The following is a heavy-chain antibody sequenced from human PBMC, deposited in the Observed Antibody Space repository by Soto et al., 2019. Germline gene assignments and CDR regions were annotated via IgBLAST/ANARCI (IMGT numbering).Heavy chain of an antibody. J-gene: IGHJ4*02. CDR1: GGSFSTYG. V-gene: IGHV1-69*06. CDR2: IIPIFRSA. Sequence: QVQLVQSGAEVKKPGSSVKVSCKASGGSFSTYGISWVRQAPGQGLEWMGRIIPIFRSAHYTQKSQGRVTITADRSTSIVYMELSSLRSEDTAGYYCARDGISNAFDYWGQRTLGTGSS. D-gene: IGHD3-3*02. CDR3: ARDGISNAFDY.